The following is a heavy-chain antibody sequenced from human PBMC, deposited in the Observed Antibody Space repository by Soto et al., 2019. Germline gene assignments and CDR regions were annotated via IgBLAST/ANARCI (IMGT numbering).Heavy chain of an antibody. Sequence: SEPLSLTCTVSGGSISSADYYWSWIRQPPGKGLEWIGYIYYSGSTYYNPSLKSRVTISVDTSKNQFSLKLSSVTAADTAVYYCARVSGYYDSSGYYLGHFDYWGQGTLVTVSS. CDR2: IYYSGST. CDR3: ARVSGYYDSSGYYLGHFDY. V-gene: IGHV4-30-4*01. J-gene: IGHJ4*02. CDR1: GGSISSADYY. D-gene: IGHD3-22*01.